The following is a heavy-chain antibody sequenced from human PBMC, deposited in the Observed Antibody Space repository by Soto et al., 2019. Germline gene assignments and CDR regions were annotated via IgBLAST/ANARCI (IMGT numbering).Heavy chain of an antibody. CDR2: IYYSGST. J-gene: IGHJ4*02. CDR3: ARSIRLDYFDY. D-gene: IGHD3-3*01. Sequence: PSETLSLTCTVSGGSISSSSYYWGWIRQPPGKGLEWIGSIYYSGSTYYNPSLKSRVTISVDTSKNQFSLKLSSVTAADTAVYYCARSIRLDYFDYWGQGTLVTVSS. V-gene: IGHV4-39*01. CDR1: GGSISSSSYY.